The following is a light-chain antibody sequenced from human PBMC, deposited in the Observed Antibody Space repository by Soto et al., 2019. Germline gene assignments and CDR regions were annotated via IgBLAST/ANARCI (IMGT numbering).Light chain of an antibody. J-gene: IGKJ3*01. V-gene: IGKV1-33*01. CDR3: QQYDKLPPFT. CDR1: QDIRTS. CDR2: GPS. Sequence: DIQMTQSPSSLSASVGARISITCQASQDIRTSLSWFQQKPGRAPKLLIYGPSNLATGVPSRFRGSGSGTDFTFTISSLQPEDIATYYCQQYDKLPPFTFGPGTKVDIK.